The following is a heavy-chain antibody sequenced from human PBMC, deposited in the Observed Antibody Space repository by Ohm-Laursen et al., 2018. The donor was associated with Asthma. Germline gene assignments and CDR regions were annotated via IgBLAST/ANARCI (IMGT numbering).Heavy chain of an antibody. CDR2: ITGSGGST. J-gene: IGHJ4*02. D-gene: IGHD3-22*01. CDR3: AKGYYSDSSGYYYLYYFDY. V-gene: IGHV3-23*01. Sequence: SLRLSCAASGFTFSTYAMTWVRQAPGKGLEWVSTITGSGGSTYYADSVKGRFTISRDNSMNTLYLQMNSLRAEDTAVYYCAKGYYSDSSGYYYLYYFDYWGQGTLVTVSS. CDR1: GFTFSTYA.